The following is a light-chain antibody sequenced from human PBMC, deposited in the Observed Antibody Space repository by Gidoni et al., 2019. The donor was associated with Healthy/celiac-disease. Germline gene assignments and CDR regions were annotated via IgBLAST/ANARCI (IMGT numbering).Light chain of an antibody. CDR1: QSVSSSY. Sequence: EFVLTQYPGTLSLSPGERATLSCRASQSVSSSYLAWYQQKPGKAPRLLIYGASSRATGIPDRLSGSGSGTDFTLTISRLEPEDFAVYYCQQDGSSPRTFGQGTKVEIK. J-gene: IGKJ1*01. V-gene: IGKV3-20*01. CDR3: QQDGSSPRT. CDR2: GAS.